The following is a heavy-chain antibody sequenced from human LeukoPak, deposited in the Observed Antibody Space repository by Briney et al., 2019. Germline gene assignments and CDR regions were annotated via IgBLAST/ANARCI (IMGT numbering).Heavy chain of an antibody. V-gene: IGHV1-18*01. D-gene: IGHD1-26*01. Sequence: AASVKVSCKASGYTFTSYGISWVRQAPGQGLEWMGWISAYNGNTNYAQKLQGRVTMTTDTSTSTAYMELRSLRSDDTAVYYCARGSGIVGATFHDYWGQGTLVTVSS. CDR1: GYTFTSYG. CDR3: ARGSGIVGATFHDY. J-gene: IGHJ4*02. CDR2: ISAYNGNT.